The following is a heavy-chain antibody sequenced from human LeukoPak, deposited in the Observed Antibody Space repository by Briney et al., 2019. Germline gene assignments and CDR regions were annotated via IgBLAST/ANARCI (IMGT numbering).Heavy chain of an antibody. V-gene: IGHV5-51*01. Sequence: GESLKISCKGSGYSFTSYWIGWVRQMPGKGLEWMGIIYPGDSDTRYSPSFQGQVTISADKSISTAYLQWSSLKASDTAMYYCARHSYDSSGYYYPVDYWGQGTLVTVSS. CDR2: IYPGDSDT. CDR1: GYSFTSYW. CDR3: ARHSYDSSGYYYPVDY. J-gene: IGHJ4*02. D-gene: IGHD3-22*01.